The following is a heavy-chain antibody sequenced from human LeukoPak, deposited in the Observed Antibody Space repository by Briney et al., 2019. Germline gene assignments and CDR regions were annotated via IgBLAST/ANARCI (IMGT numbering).Heavy chain of an antibody. J-gene: IGHJ4*02. CDR3: ARRSRLGATPFDY. CDR2: YQYSGSP. CDR1: GGSFSGYY. V-gene: IGHV4-59*01. D-gene: IGHD1-26*01. Sequence: SETLSLTCAVYGGSFSGYYWSWIRQPPGKGLEWIGFYQYSGSPHYNPSLKSRVTISVDTSKNQFSLKLNSVTAADTAMYYCARRSRLGATPFDYWGQGTLVTVSS.